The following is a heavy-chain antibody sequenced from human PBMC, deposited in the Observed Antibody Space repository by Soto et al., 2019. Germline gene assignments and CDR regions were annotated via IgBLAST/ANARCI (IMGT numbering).Heavy chain of an antibody. CDR1: GYTFTSYD. J-gene: IGHJ4*02. D-gene: IGHD3-22*01. CDR2: MNPNSGNT. Sequence: QVQLVQSGAEVKKPGASVKVSCKASGYTFTSYDINWVRQATGQGLEWMGWMNPNSGNTGYAQKFQGRVTMPRNTSISTAYMELSSLRSEDTAVYYCARAPSSGYYYDFDYWGQGTLVTVSS. V-gene: IGHV1-8*01. CDR3: ARAPSSGYYYDFDY.